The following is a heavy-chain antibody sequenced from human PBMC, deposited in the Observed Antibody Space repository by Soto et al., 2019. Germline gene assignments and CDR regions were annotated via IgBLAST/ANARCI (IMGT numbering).Heavy chain of an antibody. Sequence: GGSLRLSCAASGFTFSSYGMHWVRQAPGKGLEWVAVIWYDGSNKYYADSVKGRFTISRDNSKNTLYLQMNSLRAEDTAVYYCARGAYYYDSSGSNWFDPWGQGTLVTVSS. CDR3: ARGAYYYDSSGSNWFDP. J-gene: IGHJ5*02. V-gene: IGHV3-33*01. CDR1: GFTFSSYG. CDR2: IWYDGSNK. D-gene: IGHD3-22*01.